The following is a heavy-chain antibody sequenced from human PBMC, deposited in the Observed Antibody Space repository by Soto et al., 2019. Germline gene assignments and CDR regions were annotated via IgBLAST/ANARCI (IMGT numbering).Heavy chain of an antibody. CDR2: ISGSGST. Sequence: EVQLLESGGGLVQPGGSLRLSCAASGFTVSSYAMSWVRQAPGKGLEWVSVISGSGSTYSADSVKGRFTISRDSSKNTVYLQMNSLTAELTAVYYCAKALRFTFTTGYFMDVWGRGTTVTVSS. J-gene: IGHJ6*03. CDR3: AKALRFTFTTGYFMDV. V-gene: IGHV3-23*01. CDR1: GFTVSSYA. D-gene: IGHD3-16*01.